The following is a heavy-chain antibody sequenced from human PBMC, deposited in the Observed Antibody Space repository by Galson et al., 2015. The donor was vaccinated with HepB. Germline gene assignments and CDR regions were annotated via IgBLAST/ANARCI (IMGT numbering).Heavy chain of an antibody. CDR2: ISYDGSNK. CDR3: ARGSEGYYYYGMDV. CDR1: GFTFSSYA. J-gene: IGHJ6*02. V-gene: IGHV3-30-3*01. Sequence: SLRLSCAASGFTFSSYAMHWVRQAPGKGLEWVAVISYDGSNKYYADSVKGRFTISRDNSKNTLYLQMNSLRAEDTAVYYCARGSEGYYYYGMDVWGQGTTVTVSS.